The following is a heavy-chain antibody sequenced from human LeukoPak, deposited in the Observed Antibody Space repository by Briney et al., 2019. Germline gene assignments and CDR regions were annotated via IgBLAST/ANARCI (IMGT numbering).Heavy chain of an antibody. CDR2: IKSKTDGGTT. Sequence: AGSLRLSCAASGFTFSNVWMSWVRQAPGKGLEWVGRIKSKTDGGTTDYAALVKGRFTISRDDSKNMLYMQMNTLKTEDTAVYYGTTGVDGHRWGGQGTLVTVSS. CDR3: TTGVDGHRW. D-gene: IGHD5-12*01. J-gene: IGHJ4*02. V-gene: IGHV3-15*01. CDR1: GFTFSNVW.